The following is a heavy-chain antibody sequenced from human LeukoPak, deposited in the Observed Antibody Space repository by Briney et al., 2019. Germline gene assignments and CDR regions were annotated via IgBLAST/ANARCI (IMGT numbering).Heavy chain of an antibody. Sequence: PGGSLRLSCAASGFTFSSYAMSWVRQAPGKGLEWVSTISGSGCSGGSDCSTYYADSVKGRFTISRDNSKNTLDLHMNSLRAEDTAVYYCARGPDYYYGMDVWGQGTTVTVSS. CDR1: GFTFSSYA. J-gene: IGHJ6*02. CDR2: ISGSGCSGGSDCST. CDR3: ARGPDYYYGMDV. V-gene: IGHV3-23*01.